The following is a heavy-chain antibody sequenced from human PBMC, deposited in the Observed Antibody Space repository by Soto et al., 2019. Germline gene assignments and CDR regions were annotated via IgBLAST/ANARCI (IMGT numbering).Heavy chain of an antibody. D-gene: IGHD3-10*01. CDR2: IYYTGNS. Sequence: VQLQESGPGLVKPSETLSLTCTVSDGSISNYYWSWIRQPPGKGLEWIGFIYYTGNSKYNPSLKSRVTMSVDTSKNQFSLKLSSVTAADTAVYYCARESAGRDPQFLDYWGQGTLVTVSS. J-gene: IGHJ4*02. CDR1: DGSISNYY. V-gene: IGHV4-59*01. CDR3: ARESAGRDPQFLDY.